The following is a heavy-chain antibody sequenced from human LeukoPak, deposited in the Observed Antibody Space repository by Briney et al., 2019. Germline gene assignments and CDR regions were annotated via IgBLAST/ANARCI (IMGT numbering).Heavy chain of an antibody. J-gene: IGHJ4*01. D-gene: IGHD6-13*01. CDR2: ISGDGGGT. CDR3: TLGSLYSSSWYGDY. V-gene: IGHV3-23*01. CDR1: GFSFDTYA. Sequence: GGSLRLSCAASGFSFDTYAMTWVRQAPGKGLEWVSAISGDGGGTYYAVSVKGRFTISRDNSKNTLYLQMNGLRAEDTAVYYCTLGSLYSSSWYGDYWGQGTLVTVSS.